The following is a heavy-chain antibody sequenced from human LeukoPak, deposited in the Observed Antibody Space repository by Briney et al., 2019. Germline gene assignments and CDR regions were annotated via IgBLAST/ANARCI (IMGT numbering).Heavy chain of an antibody. CDR3: AHIKSRLRGIPTFDY. V-gene: IGHV2-5*01. CDR2: IYWNDDK. Sequence: SGPTLVKPPQTLTLTCTFSGFSLSTRGVGVGWIRQPPGKALEWLALIYWNDDKRYSPSLKSRLTITKDTSKNQVVLTMTNMDPVDTATYYCAHIKSRLRGIPTFDYWGQGTLVTVSS. CDR1: GFSLSTRGVG. D-gene: IGHD3-10*01. J-gene: IGHJ4*02.